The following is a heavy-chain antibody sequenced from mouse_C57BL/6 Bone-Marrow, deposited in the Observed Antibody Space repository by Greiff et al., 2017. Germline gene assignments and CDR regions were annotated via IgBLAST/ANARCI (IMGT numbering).Heavy chain of an antibody. CDR2: IDPSDSYT. CDR3: ARSDHL. Sequence: QVQLQQPGAELVKPGASVKLSCKASGYTFTSYWMQWVKQRPGQGLEWIGEIDPSDSYTNYNQKFKGKATLTVDTSSSTAYMQLSSLTSEDSAVYYCARSDHLGGQGTLVTVSA. CDR1: GYTFTSYW. J-gene: IGHJ3*01. V-gene: IGHV1-50*01.